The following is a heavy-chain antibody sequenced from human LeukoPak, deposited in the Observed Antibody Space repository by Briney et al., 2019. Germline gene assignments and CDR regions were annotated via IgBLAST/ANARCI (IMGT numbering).Heavy chain of an antibody. CDR3: ARVVELPGEGDYFDY. V-gene: IGHV1-69*06. Sequence: SLKVSCKASGYTFTSYGISWVRQAPGQGLEWMGGIIPIFGTANYAQKFRGRVTITADKSTRTAYMELSSLRSEDTAVYYCARVVELPGEGDYFDYWGQGTLVTVSS. J-gene: IGHJ4*02. CDR2: IIPIFGTA. D-gene: IGHD3-16*01. CDR1: GYTFTSYG.